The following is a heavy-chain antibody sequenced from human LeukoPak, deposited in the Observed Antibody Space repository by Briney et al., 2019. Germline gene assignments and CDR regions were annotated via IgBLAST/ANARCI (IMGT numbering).Heavy chain of an antibody. J-gene: IGHJ3*02. Sequence: GGSLRLSGAASGFTFSSYWMSWVRQAPGKGLEWVANIKQDGSEKYYVDSVKGRFTISRDNAKNSLYLQMNSLRAEDTAVYYCARIQHYGDLPRGAFDIWGQGTMVTVSS. V-gene: IGHV3-7*01. CDR1: GFTFSSYW. CDR3: ARIQHYGDLPRGAFDI. CDR2: IKQDGSEK. D-gene: IGHD4-17*01.